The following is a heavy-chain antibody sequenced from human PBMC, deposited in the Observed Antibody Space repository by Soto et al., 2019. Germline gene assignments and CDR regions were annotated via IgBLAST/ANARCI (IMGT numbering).Heavy chain of an antibody. CDR2: INHSGST. CDR1: GGSFSGYY. V-gene: IGHV4-34*01. D-gene: IGHD6-6*01. CDR3: ARGRGSIAARWYYGMDV. J-gene: IGHJ6*02. Sequence: SETLSLTCAVYGGSFSGYYWSWIRQPPGKGLEWIGEINHSGSTNYNPSLKSRVTISVDTSKNQFSLKLSSVTAADTAVYYCARGRGSIAARWYYGMDVWGQGTTVTVS.